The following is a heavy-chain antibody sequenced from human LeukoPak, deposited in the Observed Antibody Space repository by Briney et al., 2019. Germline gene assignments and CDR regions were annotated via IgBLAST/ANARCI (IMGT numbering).Heavy chain of an antibody. CDR3: ARAINYGSGSYYFDY. J-gene: IGHJ4*02. Sequence: KASETLSLTCTVSGGSFGGYYWTWIRQFPGKGLEWIAEINYGRNTNYNPSLVRRVTISAGTSTNQVSLKLSSLTAADTAIYYCARAINYGSGSYYFDYWGQGTLVAVSS. V-gene: IGHV4-34*01. CDR1: GGSFGGYY. D-gene: IGHD3-10*01. CDR2: INYGRNT.